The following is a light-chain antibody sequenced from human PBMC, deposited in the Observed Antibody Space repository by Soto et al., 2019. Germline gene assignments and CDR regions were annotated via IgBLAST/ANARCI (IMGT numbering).Light chain of an antibody. J-gene: IGKJ5*01. CDR1: QSVSSY. V-gene: IGKV3-20*01. CDR3: QQYGSALIT. Sequence: EILMTQSPATLSVSPGERATLSCRASQSVSSYLAWYQQKPGQAPRLLIYAASSRATGIPDRFSGSGSGTDFTLTISRLEPEDFAVYYCQQYGSALITFGQGTRLEIK. CDR2: AAS.